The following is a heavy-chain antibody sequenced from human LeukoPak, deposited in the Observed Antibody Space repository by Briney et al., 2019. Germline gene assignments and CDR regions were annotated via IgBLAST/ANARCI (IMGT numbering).Heavy chain of an antibody. J-gene: IGHJ5*02. D-gene: IGHD4-17*01. Sequence: SETLSLTCTVSGGSIGSYYWSWIRQPPGKGLEWIGYIHYSGTTNYNPSLKSRVTISVDTSKNQFSLKLNSVTAADTAVYYCARGLDGDFSWFDPWGQGTLVTVSS. V-gene: IGHV4-59*12. CDR2: IHYSGTT. CDR3: ARGLDGDFSWFDP. CDR1: GGSIGSYY.